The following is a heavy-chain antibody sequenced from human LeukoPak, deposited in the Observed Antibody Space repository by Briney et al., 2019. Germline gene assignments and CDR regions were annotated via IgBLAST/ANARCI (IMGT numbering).Heavy chain of an antibody. V-gene: IGHV4-39*01. Sequence: SETLSLTCTVSGGSISSSSYYRGWIRQPPGKGLEWIGSIYYSGSTYYNPSLKSRVTISVDTSKNQFSLKLSSVTAADTAVYYCARLKNWARGDGFDYWGQGTLVTVSP. J-gene: IGHJ4*02. CDR2: IYYSGST. CDR1: GGSISSSSYY. D-gene: IGHD7-27*01. CDR3: ARLKNWARGDGFDY.